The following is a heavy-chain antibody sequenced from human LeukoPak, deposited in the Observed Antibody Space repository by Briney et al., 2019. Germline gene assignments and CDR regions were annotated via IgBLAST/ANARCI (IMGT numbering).Heavy chain of an antibody. CDR3: ARGMIVVVPAANDY. D-gene: IGHD2-2*01. CDR2: INDGSEK. CDR1: GFTFSSYW. V-gene: IGHV3-7*01. Sequence: GGSLRLSCAASGFTFSSYWMSWVRQAPGKGLEWVANINDGSEKYYVASVKRRFTISRDNAKNSLYLQMNSLRAEDTAIYYCARGMIVVVPAANDYWGQGTLVTVSS. J-gene: IGHJ4*02.